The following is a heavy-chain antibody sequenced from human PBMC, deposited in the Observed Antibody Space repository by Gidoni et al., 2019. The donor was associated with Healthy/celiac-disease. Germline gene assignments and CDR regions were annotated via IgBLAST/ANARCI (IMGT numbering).Heavy chain of an antibody. V-gene: IGHV4-59*01. CDR2: NSYSGST. CDR1: GGSISSYY. D-gene: IGHD3-3*01. J-gene: IGHJ4*02. Sequence: QVQLQESGPGLVKPSDTLSLTCTVSGGSISSYYWSWIRPPPGKGVEWIGYNSYSGSTNDHPSLKSRVTISVDTSKNQFSLKLSSVTAADTAVYYCARDDDFWSGAYTYWGQGTLVTVSS. CDR3: ARDDDFWSGAYTY.